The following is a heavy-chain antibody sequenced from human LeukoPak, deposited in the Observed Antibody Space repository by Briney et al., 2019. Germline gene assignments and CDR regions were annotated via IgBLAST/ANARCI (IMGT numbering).Heavy chain of an antibody. V-gene: IGHV4-34*01. CDR2: INHSGST. CDR3: ARGGGRRRDYDFWSGYRGWFDP. D-gene: IGHD3-3*01. CDR1: GGSFSGYY. J-gene: IGHJ5*02. Sequence: PETLSLTCTVYGGSFSGYYWSWIRQPPGKGLEWIGEINHSGSTNYNPSLKSRVTISVDTSKNQFSLKLSSVTAADTAVYYCARGGGRRRDYDFWSGYRGWFDPWGQGTLVTVSS.